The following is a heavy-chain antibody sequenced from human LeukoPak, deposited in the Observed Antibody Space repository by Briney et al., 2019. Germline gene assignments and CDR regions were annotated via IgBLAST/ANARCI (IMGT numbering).Heavy chain of an antibody. CDR1: GGSISSGSYY. J-gene: IGHJ5*02. CDR2: IYTSGST. Sequence: SETLSLTCTVSGGSISSGSYYWSWIRQPAGKGLEWIGRIYTSGSTNYNPSLKSRVTISIDTSKNQFSLKLSSVTAADTAVYYCARHRAPERWFDPWGQGTLVTVSS. V-gene: IGHV4-61*02. CDR3: ARHRAPERWFDP.